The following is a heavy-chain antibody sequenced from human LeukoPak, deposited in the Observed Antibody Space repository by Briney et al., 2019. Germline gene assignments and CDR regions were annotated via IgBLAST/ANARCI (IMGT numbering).Heavy chain of an antibody. D-gene: IGHD3-22*01. CDR2: IYSGGST. CDR3: AKDGDYDSSGYYYSFGY. Sequence: PGGSLRLSCAASGFTVSSNYMSWVRQAPGKGLEWVSVIYSGGSTYYADSVKGRFTISRDNSKNTLYLQMNSLRAEDTAVYYCAKDGDYDSSGYYYSFGYWGQGTLVTVSP. J-gene: IGHJ4*02. V-gene: IGHV3-66*01. CDR1: GFTVSSNY.